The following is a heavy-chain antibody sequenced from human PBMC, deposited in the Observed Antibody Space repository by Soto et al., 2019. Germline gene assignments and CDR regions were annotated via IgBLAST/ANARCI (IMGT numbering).Heavy chain of an antibody. V-gene: IGHV4-61*01. J-gene: IGHJ4*02. Sequence: SETLSLTCTVSGGSVSSGRYYWSWIRQPPGKGLEWIGYIYYSGSTNYNPSLKSRVTIPVDTSKNQFSLKLSSVTAADTAVYFCARVEQWLYYFDYWGQGTLVTVSA. CDR1: GGSVSSGRYY. D-gene: IGHD6-19*01. CDR2: IYYSGST. CDR3: ARVEQWLYYFDY.